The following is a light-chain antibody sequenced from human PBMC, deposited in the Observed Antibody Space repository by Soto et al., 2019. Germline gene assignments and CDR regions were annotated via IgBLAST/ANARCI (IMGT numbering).Light chain of an antibody. J-gene: IGKJ1*01. CDR2: GAS. Sequence: EIVMTQSPATLSVSPGERVTLSCRASQSVSISLAWYQQKPGQAPRLLIYGASTRAIGIPARFSGSGSETEFTLTNSSLQAEDFAVYYCQQYNNWWTFGQGTKVEIK. V-gene: IGKV3-15*01. CDR3: QQYNNWWT. CDR1: QSVSIS.